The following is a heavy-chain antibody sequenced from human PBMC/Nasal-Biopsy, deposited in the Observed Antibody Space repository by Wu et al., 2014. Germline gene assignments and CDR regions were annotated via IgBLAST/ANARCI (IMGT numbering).Heavy chain of an antibody. CDR1: GFSLSTSGMC. CDR2: IDWDDDK. CDR3: ARSLCGRDNSFDY. D-gene: IGHD2-15*01. J-gene: IGHJ4*02. Sequence: ALVKPTQTLTLTCTFSGFSLSTSGMCVSWIRQSPGKALEWLARIDWDDDKHYRTSLETGLTISKDTSKNQVVLTVTNVAPVDTATYYCARSLCGRDNSFDYWGQGTLVTVSS. V-gene: IGHV2-70*11.